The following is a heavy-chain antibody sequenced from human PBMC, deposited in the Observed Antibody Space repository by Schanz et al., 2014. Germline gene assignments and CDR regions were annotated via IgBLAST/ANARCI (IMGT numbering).Heavy chain of an antibody. Sequence: QVQLVQSGAEVKKPGASVRVSCKASGYSFTTYDVNWVRQATGQGLEWMGWMNPTTGNRGYAQNFQGRVTMTTDTATRTEYMERRSLISDDTAVDYCGRDGGWASGDCHGMDAWGQGTSVTVSS. CDR2: MNPTTGNR. CDR1: GYSFTTYD. D-gene: IGHD3-16*01. CDR3: GRDGGWASGDCHGMDA. V-gene: IGHV1-8*01. J-gene: IGHJ6*02.